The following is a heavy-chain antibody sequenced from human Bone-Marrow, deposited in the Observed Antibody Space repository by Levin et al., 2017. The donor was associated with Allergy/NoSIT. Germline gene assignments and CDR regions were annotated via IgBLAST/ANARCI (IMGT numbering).Heavy chain of an antibody. D-gene: IGHD1-26*01. V-gene: IGHV1-2*02. CDR1: GYTFSDYY. J-gene: IGHJ5*02. CDR3: AKGGKYFAGGLSWFDP. CDR2: INSKTGGT. Sequence: ASVKVSCKAFGYTFSDYYIHWVRQAPGQGLEWMGWINSKTGGTSFAQKFQGRVTMTRDTSINTAHMELTNLRSDDTAVYFCAKGGKYFAGGLSWFDPWGQGTLITVSS.